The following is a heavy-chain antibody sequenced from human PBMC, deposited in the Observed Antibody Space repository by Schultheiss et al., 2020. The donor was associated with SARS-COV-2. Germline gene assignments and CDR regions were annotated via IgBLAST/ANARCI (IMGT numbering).Heavy chain of an antibody. D-gene: IGHD5-12*01. V-gene: IGHV1-69*05. J-gene: IGHJ6*02. CDR1: GGTFSSYA. CDR3: ASGDRYSNYYYYGMDV. CDR2: IIPIFGTA. Sequence: SVKVSCKASGGTFSSYAISWVRQAPGQGLEWMGGIIPIFGTANYAQKFQGRVTMTRDTSTSTVYMELSSLRSEDTAVYYCASGDRYSNYYYYGMDVWGQGTTVTVSS.